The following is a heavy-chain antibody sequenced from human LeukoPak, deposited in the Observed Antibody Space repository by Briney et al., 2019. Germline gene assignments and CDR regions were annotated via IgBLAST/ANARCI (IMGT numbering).Heavy chain of an antibody. V-gene: IGHV3-15*01. CDR3: TTHQEDIVVVPAADAFDI. CDR2: IKSKTDGGTT. CDR1: GFTFSNAW. D-gene: IGHD2-2*01. J-gene: IGHJ3*02. Sequence: GGSLRLSCAASGFTFSNAWMSWVRQAPGKGLEWVGRIKSKTDGGTTDYAAPVKGRFTISRDDSKNTLYLQMNSLKTEDTAVYYCTTHQEDIVVVPAADAFDIWGQGTMVTVSS.